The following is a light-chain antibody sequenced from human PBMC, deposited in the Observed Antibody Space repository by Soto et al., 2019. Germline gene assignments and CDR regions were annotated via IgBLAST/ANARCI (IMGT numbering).Light chain of an antibody. J-gene: IGLJ3*02. Sequence: QSALTQPASVSGSPGQSITVSYTGTRSDVGGYKYVSWYQQHPGKAPKLMIYEVSNRPSGISNRFSGSKSGNTASLTISGLQAEDEADYYCSSYTSTNTLVFGGGTKVTVL. V-gene: IGLV2-14*03. CDR1: RSDVGGYKY. CDR2: EVS. CDR3: SSYTSTNTLV.